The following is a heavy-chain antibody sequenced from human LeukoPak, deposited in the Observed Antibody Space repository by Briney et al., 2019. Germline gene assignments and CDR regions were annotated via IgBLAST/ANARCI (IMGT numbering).Heavy chain of an antibody. Sequence: GGSLRLSCAASGFTFSSYSVNWVRQAPGKGLEWVSSISSSSSYLYYADSVKGRFTISRDNAKNSLYLQMISLRAEDTAVYYCAKEGIAAVYYFYGMDVWGQGTTVTVSS. D-gene: IGHD6-13*01. CDR3: AKEGIAAVYYFYGMDV. CDR1: GFTFSSYS. CDR2: ISSSSSYL. V-gene: IGHV3-21*01. J-gene: IGHJ6*02.